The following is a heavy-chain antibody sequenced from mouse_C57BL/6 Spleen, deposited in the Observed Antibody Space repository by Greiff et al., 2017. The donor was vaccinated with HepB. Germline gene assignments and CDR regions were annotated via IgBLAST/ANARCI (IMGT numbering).Heavy chain of an antibody. V-gene: IGHV1-26*01. CDR3: ARWGFDV. J-gene: IGHJ1*03. CDR1: GYTFTDYY. Sequence: VQLQQSGPELVKPGASVKISCKASGYTFTDYYMNWVKQSHGKSLEWIGDINPNNGGTSYKQKFKGKATLTVDKSSSTAYMELRSLTSEDSAVYYCARWGFDVWGTGTTVTVSS. CDR2: INPNNGGT.